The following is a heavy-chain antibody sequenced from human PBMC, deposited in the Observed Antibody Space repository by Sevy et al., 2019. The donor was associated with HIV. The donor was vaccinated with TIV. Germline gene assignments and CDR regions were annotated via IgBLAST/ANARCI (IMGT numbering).Heavy chain of an antibody. CDR2: INPGGTST. CDR1: GFTFSDYY. D-gene: IGHD5-12*01. Sequence: GGSLRLSCAASGFTFSDYYMTWIRQAPGKGLVWVSRINPGGTSTDYADSVKGRFTISRDNAKNSLYLQMNSLRAEDTAVYYCSRAITVEGRGVGYWGQGTLVTVSS. J-gene: IGHJ4*02. CDR3: SRAITVEGRGVGY. V-gene: IGHV3-74*01.